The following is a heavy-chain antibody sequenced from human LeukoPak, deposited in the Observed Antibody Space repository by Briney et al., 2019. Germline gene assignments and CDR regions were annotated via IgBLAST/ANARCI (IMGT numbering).Heavy chain of an antibody. CDR3: ARERIAAAHRFDP. J-gene: IGHJ5*02. D-gene: IGHD6-13*01. V-gene: IGHV3-21*01. Sequence: PGGPLRLSCAASGFTFSSYSMNWVRQAPGKGLEWVSAISSSSSYIYYADSVKGRFTISRDNAKNSLYLQMNSLIAEDTAVYYGARERIAAAHRFDPGGQGTLVTVSS. CDR2: ISSSSSYI. CDR1: GFTFSSYS.